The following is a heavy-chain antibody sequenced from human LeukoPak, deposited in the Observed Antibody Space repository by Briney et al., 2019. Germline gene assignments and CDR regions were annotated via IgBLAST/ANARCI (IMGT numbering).Heavy chain of an antibody. D-gene: IGHD5-18*01. CDR3: ASLDTAKQPLANH. CDR1: GLTVSNHW. Sequence: GGSLRLSRVASGLTVSNHWMSWVRQAPGKGLEWVANIREERGQEYYVDSVKGRFTISKNSAKNSLYLQMNTLRVEDTAMYYCASLDTAKQPLANHWGQGTLVTVSS. J-gene: IGHJ5*02. V-gene: IGHV3-7*03. CDR2: IREERGQE.